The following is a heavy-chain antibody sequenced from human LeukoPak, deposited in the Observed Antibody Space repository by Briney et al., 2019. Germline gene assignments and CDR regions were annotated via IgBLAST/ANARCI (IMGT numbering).Heavy chain of an antibody. CDR2: IKQDGSEK. J-gene: IGHJ4*02. CDR3: ARDPPNMVRGLGLDY. Sequence: PGGSLRLSCAASGFTFSSYWMSWVRQAPGKGLEWVANIKQDGSEKYYVDSVKGRFTISRDNAKNSLYLQMNSLRAEDTAVYYCARDPPNMVRGLGLDYWGQGTLVTVSS. V-gene: IGHV3-7*03. CDR1: GFTFSSYW. D-gene: IGHD3-10*01.